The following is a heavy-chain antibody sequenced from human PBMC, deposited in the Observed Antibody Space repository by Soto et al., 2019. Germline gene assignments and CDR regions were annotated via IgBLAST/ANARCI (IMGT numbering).Heavy chain of an antibody. CDR1: GFTFSDYY. V-gene: IGHV3-11*05. Sequence: QVQLVESGGGLVKPGGSLRLSCAASGFTFSDYYMRWIRQAPGKGLEWVSYMNSSSTYTNYADSVKGRFTISRDNAKNSLYLQMNSLRAEDTAVYYCARIIAAAGGRRYFDLWGRGTLVTVSS. CDR2: MNSSSTYT. CDR3: ARIIAAAGGRRYFDL. J-gene: IGHJ2*01. D-gene: IGHD6-13*01.